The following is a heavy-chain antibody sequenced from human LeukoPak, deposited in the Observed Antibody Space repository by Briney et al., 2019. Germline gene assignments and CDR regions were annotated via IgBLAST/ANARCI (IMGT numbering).Heavy chain of an antibody. CDR3: ARATVLSGWYLGNN. J-gene: IGHJ4*02. D-gene: IGHD6-19*01. V-gene: IGHV3-30-3*01. CDR2: ISYDGSNK. CDR1: GFTFSSYA. Sequence: PGGSLRLSCAASGFTFSSYAMHWVRQAPGKGLEWVAVISYDGSNKYYADSVKGRFTISRDNSKNTLYLQMNGLRAEDTAVYYCARATVLSGWYLGNNWGQGTLVTVSS.